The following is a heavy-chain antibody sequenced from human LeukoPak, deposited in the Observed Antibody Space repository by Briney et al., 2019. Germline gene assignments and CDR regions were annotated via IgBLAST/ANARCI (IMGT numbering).Heavy chain of an antibody. V-gene: IGHV3-64*01. Sequence: GGSLRLSCAASGFTFSSYAMHWVRQAPGKGLEYVSAISSNGGSTYYANSVKGRFTISRDNSKNTLYLQMGSLRAEDMAVYYCARDPGIAVAGYYYYYCYMDVWGKGTTVTVSS. CDR2: ISSNGGST. J-gene: IGHJ6*03. D-gene: IGHD6-19*01. CDR3: ARDPGIAVAGYYYYYCYMDV. CDR1: GFTFSSYA.